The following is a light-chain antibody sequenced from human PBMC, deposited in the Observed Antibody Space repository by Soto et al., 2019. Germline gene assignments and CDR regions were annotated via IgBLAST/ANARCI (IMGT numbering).Light chain of an antibody. CDR1: QSVSSN. V-gene: IGKV3-15*01. Sequence: EVVLTQSPATLSVSPGERATLSCRASQSVSSNLAWYQQKPGQAPRLLLYGTSTRATGIPARFSGSGSGTEFTLTISSLQSEDFAVYYCQQYSDWPQTFGQGTKVDIK. CDR3: QQYSDWPQT. J-gene: IGKJ2*01. CDR2: GTS.